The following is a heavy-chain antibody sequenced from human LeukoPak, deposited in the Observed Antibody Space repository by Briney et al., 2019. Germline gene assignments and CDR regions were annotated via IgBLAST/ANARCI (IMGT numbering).Heavy chain of an antibody. CDR1: GFTFSNAW. Sequence: PGGSLRLSCAASGFTFSNAWMSWVRQTPGKGLEWVGHIKSELDGGTTDYAAPVKGRFTISRDDSRNALYLQLNSLKTEDTGVYYCTTVFVLQYGFHVWGQGTTVTVSS. CDR2: IKSELDGGTT. V-gene: IGHV3-15*01. CDR3: TTVFVLQYGFHV. D-gene: IGHD5-24*01. J-gene: IGHJ6*02.